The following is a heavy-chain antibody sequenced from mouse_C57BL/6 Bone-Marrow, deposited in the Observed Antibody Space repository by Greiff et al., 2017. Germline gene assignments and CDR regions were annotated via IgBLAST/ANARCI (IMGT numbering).Heavy chain of an antibody. CDR2: IRNKANGYTT. J-gene: IGHJ4*01. D-gene: IGHD1-1*01. V-gene: IGHV7-3*01. CDR1: GFTFTDYY. Sequence: EVKVEESGGGLVQPGGSLSLSCAASGFTFTDYYMSWVRQPPGKALEWLGFIRNKANGYTTEYSASVKGRFTISRDNSQSILYLQMNALSAEDSATYNCASLYYYGSPLYAMGYWGQGTSVTVSS. CDR3: ASLYYYGSPLYAMGY.